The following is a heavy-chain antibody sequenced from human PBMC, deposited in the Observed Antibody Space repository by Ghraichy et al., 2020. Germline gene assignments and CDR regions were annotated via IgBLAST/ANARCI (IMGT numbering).Heavy chain of an antibody. CDR1: GFLFSSYA. V-gene: IGHV3-23*01. D-gene: IGHD3-22*01. CDR3: AKGRGYTDSSGYRALDV. CDR2: ISGSGGTT. Sequence: GGSLRLSCAASGFLFSSYAMSWVRQAPGKGLEWVSFISGSGGTTFYTDSVRGRFTISRDNSKNRVYLQINSLRAEDTAVYFCAKGRGYTDSSGYRALDVWGQGTTVTV. J-gene: IGHJ6*02.